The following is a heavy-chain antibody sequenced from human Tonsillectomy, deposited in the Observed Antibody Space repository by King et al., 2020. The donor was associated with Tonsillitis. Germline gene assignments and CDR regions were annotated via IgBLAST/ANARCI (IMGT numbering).Heavy chain of an antibody. D-gene: IGHD2-15*01. V-gene: IGHV5-51*01. CDR1: GYNFTTYW. CDR3: ARRAIYCGGGNCYSDWYFYL. J-gene: IGHJ2*01. CDR2: IYPGDSDT. Sequence: QLVQSGAEVKKPGESLMLACRGSGYNFTTYWIGWVRQMPGKGLEWMGIIYPGDSDTRYSPSFQGQVTISADKSISTAYLQWSSLKASDTAMYYCARRAIYCGGGNCYSDWYFYLWGRGTLVTVSS.